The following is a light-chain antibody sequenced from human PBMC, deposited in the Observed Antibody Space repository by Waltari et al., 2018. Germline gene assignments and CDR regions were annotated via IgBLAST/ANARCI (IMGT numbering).Light chain of an antibody. V-gene: IGKV1-39*01. CDR3: QQSYSTLCA. CDR1: QSISSS. J-gene: IGKJ3*01. Sequence: DIQMTQSPSSLSASVGDRVTITCRASQSISSSLNGYQPKPGKAPKLLIHAASSLQSGVPSRSSGSGSGTDFTLTISSLQPEEFATYYCQQSYSTLCAFGPGTKVNIK. CDR2: AAS.